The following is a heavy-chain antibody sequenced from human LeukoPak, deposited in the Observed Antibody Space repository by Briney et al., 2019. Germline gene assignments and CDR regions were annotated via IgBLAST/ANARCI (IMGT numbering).Heavy chain of an antibody. CDR3: ARVSYYYDISSYLEYNWFDP. Sequence: ASVKVSCKASGYTFTSYDINWVRQATGRGLEWMGWMSPNSGNTGYAQKFQGRVTITRNTSISTAYIELSSLRSEDTAVYYCARVSYYYDISSYLEYNWFDPWGQGTLVTVSS. D-gene: IGHD3-22*01. J-gene: IGHJ5*02. CDR2: MSPNSGNT. CDR1: GYTFTSYD. V-gene: IGHV1-8*03.